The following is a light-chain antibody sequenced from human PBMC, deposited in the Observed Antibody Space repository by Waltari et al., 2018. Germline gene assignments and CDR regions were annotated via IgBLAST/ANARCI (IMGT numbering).Light chain of an antibody. CDR2: GAS. Sequence: EIIMTQSPATLSLSPGERATLSCRASQNVNSNLAWYQQKPGQAPRLLIYGASIRATGIPARFSGSGSGTQFTLTLNSLQSEDSAVYFCQQHNDWPPWTFGQGTKVELK. J-gene: IGKJ1*01. V-gene: IGKV3-15*01. CDR3: QQHNDWPPWT. CDR1: QNVNSN.